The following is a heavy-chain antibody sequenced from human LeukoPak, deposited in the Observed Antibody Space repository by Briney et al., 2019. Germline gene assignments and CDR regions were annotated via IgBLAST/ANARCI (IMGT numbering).Heavy chain of an antibody. CDR1: GDSISSSSYY. V-gene: IGHV4-39*01. Sequence: PSETLSLTCTVSGDSISSSSYYWGWIRQPPGKGLEWIGNIYYSGSTNYNPSLKRRLTVSVDTSKNQFSLKLTSVAAADTAMYYCASEEVGTPQHWAQGTLVTVSA. CDR2: IYYSGST. CDR3: ASEEVGTPQH. J-gene: IGHJ1*01. D-gene: IGHD2-21*02.